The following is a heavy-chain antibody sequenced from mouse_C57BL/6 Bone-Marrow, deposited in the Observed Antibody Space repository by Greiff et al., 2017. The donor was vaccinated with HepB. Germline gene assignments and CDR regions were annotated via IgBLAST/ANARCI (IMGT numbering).Heavy chain of an antibody. CDR3: ARRYSNYLYYFDY. Sequence: QVHVKQSGAELARPGASVKLSCKASGYTFTSYGISWVKQRTGQGLEWIGEIYPRSGNTYYNEKFKGKATLTADKSSSTAYMELRSLTSEDSAVYFCARRYSNYLYYFDYWGQGTTLTVSS. CDR1: GYTFTSYG. J-gene: IGHJ2*01. CDR2: IYPRSGNT. V-gene: IGHV1-81*01. D-gene: IGHD2-5*01.